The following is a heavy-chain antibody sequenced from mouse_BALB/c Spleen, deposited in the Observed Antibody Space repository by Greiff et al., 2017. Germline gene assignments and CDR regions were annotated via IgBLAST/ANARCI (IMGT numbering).Heavy chain of an antibody. Sequence: QVQLKESGAELARPGASVKMSCKASGYTFTSYTMHWVKQRPGQGLEWIGYINPSSGYTNYNQKFKDKATLTADKSSSTAYMQLSSLTSEDSAVYYCARSHYYGSSYGFAYWGQGTLGTVSA. V-gene: IGHV1-4*01. J-gene: IGHJ3*01. CDR3: ARSHYYGSSYGFAY. CDR2: INPSSGYT. CDR1: GYTFTSYT. D-gene: IGHD1-1*01.